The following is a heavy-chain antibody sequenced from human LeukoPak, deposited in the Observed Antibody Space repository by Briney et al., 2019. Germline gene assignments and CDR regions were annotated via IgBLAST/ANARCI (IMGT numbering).Heavy chain of an antibody. J-gene: IGHJ4*02. CDR2: ISGSGGNT. V-gene: IGHV3-23*01. CDR3: AKVLNYYDGSGYGSDY. Sequence: GGSLRLSCAASGFTFSSYAMSWVRQAPGKGLEWVSAISGSGGNTYYADSVKGRFTISRDNSKNTLYLQMNSLRAEDTAVYYCAKVLNYYDGSGYGSDYWGQGTLVTVSS. D-gene: IGHD3-22*01. CDR1: GFTFSSYA.